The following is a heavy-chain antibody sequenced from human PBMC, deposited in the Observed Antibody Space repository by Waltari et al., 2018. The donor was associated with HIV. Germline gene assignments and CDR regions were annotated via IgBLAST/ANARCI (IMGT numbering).Heavy chain of an antibody. CDR3: TRASAADLDF. Sequence: QVQLVETGGGAVQSGKALNLYRAASGFPSISYAMHWVRQAPGAVLEWLAVISDDGTNKYYADSVKDRFIIYRDNSQNTLYLQMFSLRPEDTAVYYCTRASAADLDFWGQGTLVTVSS. J-gene: IGHJ4*02. CDR1: GFPSISYA. D-gene: IGHD2-2*01. V-gene: IGHV3-30-3*01. CDR2: ISDDGTNK.